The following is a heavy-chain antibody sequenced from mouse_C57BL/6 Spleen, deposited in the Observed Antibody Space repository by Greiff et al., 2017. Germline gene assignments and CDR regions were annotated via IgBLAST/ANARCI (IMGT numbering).Heavy chain of an antibody. CDR3: ASTTGRDYFDY. Sequence: QVHVKQSGTELVKPGASVKLSCKASGYTFTSYWMHWVKQRPGQGLEWIGNINPSNGGTNYNEKFKSKATLTVDKSSSTAYMQLSSLTSEDSAVYYCASTTGRDYFDYWGQGTTLTVSS. V-gene: IGHV1-53*01. CDR2: INPSNGGT. D-gene: IGHD4-1*01. J-gene: IGHJ2*01. CDR1: GYTFTSYW.